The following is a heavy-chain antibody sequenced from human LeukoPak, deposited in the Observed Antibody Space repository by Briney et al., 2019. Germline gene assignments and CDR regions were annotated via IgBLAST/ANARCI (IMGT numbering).Heavy chain of an antibody. D-gene: IGHD4-23*01. CDR1: GFTVSSNY. V-gene: IGHV3-53*01. J-gene: IGHJ4*02. Sequence: GGSLRLSCAASGFTVSSNYMSWVRQAPGKGLEWVSVIYSGGSTYYADSVKGRFTISRDNSKNTLYLQMNSLRAEDTAVYYCARGAAALRWRLPGGLHPLDYWGQGTLVTVSS. CDR3: ARGAAALRWRLPGGLHPLDY. CDR2: IYSGGST.